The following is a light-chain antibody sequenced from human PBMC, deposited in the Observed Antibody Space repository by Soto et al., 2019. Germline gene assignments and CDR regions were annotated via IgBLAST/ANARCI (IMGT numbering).Light chain of an antibody. V-gene: IGKV3-11*01. CDR2: DAS. CDR3: QHRRNWPT. J-gene: IGKJ5*01. Sequence: EIVLTQSPGILSLSPGERASLSCGASQSLNSYLAWYQQKPGQAPRLLIYDASKRATGIPARFSGSGSGTDFTLTISNLEPEDFAVYYCQHRRNWPTFGQGTRLEIK. CDR1: QSLNSY.